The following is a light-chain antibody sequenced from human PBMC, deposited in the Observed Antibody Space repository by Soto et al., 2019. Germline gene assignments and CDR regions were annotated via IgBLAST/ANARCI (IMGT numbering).Light chain of an antibody. V-gene: IGLV1-51*01. J-gene: IGLJ1*01. CDR2: DNN. CDR1: SSNIGNNY. Sequence: QSVLTQPPSVSAAPGQKVTISCSGSSSNIGNNYVSWYQHLPGTAPKLLIYDNNKRPSGIPDRFSGSESGTSATLGITGLQTGDEADYYCGTWDSSLSAYVFGTGTKLTVL. CDR3: GTWDSSLSAYV.